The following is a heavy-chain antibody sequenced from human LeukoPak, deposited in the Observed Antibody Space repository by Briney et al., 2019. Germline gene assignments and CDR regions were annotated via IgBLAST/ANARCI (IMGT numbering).Heavy chain of an antibody. CDR3: AKDAYSGSYLARAGLLDY. D-gene: IGHD1-26*01. CDR1: GFTFSSYA. CDR2: ISGSGGST. J-gene: IGHJ4*02. V-gene: IGHV3-23*01. Sequence: PGGSLRLSCAASGFTFSSYAMSWVRQAPGKGLEWVSAISGSGGSTYYADSVKGRFTISRDNSKNTLYLQMNSLRAEDTAVYYCAKDAYSGSYLARAGLLDYWGQGTLVTVSS.